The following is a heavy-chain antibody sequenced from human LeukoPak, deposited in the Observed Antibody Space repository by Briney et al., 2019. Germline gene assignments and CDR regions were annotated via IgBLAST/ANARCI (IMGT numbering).Heavy chain of an antibody. J-gene: IGHJ4*02. CDR3: ARDLSMVRGVNVGSQGELGY. D-gene: IGHD3-10*01. CDR1: GYTFTSYG. CDR2: ISAYNGNT. Sequence: VASVKVSCKASGYTFTSYGISWVRQAPGQGPEWMGWISAYNGNTNYAQKLQGRVTMTTDTSTSTAYMELRSLRSDDTAVYYCARDLSMVRGVNVGSQGELGYWGQGTLVTVSS. V-gene: IGHV1-18*01.